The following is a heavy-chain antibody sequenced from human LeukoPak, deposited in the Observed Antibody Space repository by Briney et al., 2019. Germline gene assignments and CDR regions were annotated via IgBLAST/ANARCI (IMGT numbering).Heavy chain of an antibody. CDR2: IIPIFGTA. CDR3: AFTRSGELLEWLLNFVY. J-gene: IGHJ4*02. V-gene: IGHV1-69*05. CDR1: GGTFSSYA. D-gene: IGHD3-3*01. Sequence: ASVKVSCKASGGTFSSYAISWVRQAPGQGLEWMGGIIPIFGTANHAQKFQGRVTITTDESTSTAYMELSSLRSEDTAVYYCAFTRSGELLEWLLNFVYWGQGTLVTVSS.